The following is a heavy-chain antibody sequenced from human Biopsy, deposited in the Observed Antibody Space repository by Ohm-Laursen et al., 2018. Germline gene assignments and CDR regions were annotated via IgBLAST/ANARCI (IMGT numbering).Heavy chain of an antibody. D-gene: IGHD3-22*01. Sequence: ATVKISCKASGYTFTGHHVHWVRQAPGQGLEWMGWINAKTGDTNYAQKFQGRVTMTRDTSISTAYVDLSSLRSDDTAVYYCTRGGYYYDSLAYYYWFDPWGQGTLVTVSS. V-gene: IGHV1-2*02. J-gene: IGHJ5*02. CDR2: INAKTGDT. CDR1: GYTFTGHH. CDR3: TRGGYYYDSLAYYYWFDP.